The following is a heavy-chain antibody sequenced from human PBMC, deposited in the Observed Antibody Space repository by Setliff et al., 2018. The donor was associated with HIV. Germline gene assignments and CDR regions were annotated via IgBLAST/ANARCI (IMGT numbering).Heavy chain of an antibody. Sequence: SETLSLTCVVSDDSFSNYDWTWIRQSPGKALEWIGYISSSGTTNYNPSLRSRVTISMETSNTRFSLWLRSATAADTATYFCARLGRAIDDGGSSLRLDFWGQGMLVTV. CDR1: DDSFSNYD. V-gene: IGHV4-4*09. D-gene: IGHD2-21*01. CDR3: ARLGRAIDDGGSSLRLDF. J-gene: IGHJ4*02. CDR2: ISSSGTT.